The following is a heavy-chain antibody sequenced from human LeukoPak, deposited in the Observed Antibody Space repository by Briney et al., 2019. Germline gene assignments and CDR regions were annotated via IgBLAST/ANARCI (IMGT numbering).Heavy chain of an antibody. CDR1: GFTFSSYA. J-gene: IGHJ5*02. CDR2: ISYDGSNK. Sequence: GGSLRLSCAASGFTFSSYAMQWVRQAPGKGLEWVAVISYDGSNKYYADSVKGRFTISRDNSKNTLYLQMNSLRAEDTAVYYCARDQGYYGSGSSNNWFDPWGQGTLVTVSS. V-gene: IGHV3-30*01. D-gene: IGHD3-10*01. CDR3: ARDQGYYGSGSSNNWFDP.